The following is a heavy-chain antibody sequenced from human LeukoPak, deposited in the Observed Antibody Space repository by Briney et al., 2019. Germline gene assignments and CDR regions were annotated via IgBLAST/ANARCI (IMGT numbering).Heavy chain of an antibody. CDR3: ASRPRRGYSGYDVGINYFDY. CDR1: GGTFRRYA. CDR2: IMPIFGTA. Sequence: SVKGSCKASGGTFRRYAISWVRQAPGQGLEWMGGIMPIFGTANYAQKFQGRVTITTDESTSTAYMELSSLRSEDTAVYYCASRPRRGYSGYDVGINYFDYWGQGTLVTVSS. J-gene: IGHJ4*02. V-gene: IGHV1-69*05. D-gene: IGHD5-12*01.